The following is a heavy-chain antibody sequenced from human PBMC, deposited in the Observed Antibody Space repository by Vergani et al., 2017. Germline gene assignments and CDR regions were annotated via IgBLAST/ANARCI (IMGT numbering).Heavy chain of an antibody. CDR3: ARGGISLGYCSSTSCYRGWYFDY. Sequence: QVQLQQWGAGLLKPSETLSLTCAVYGGYFSGYYWSWIRQPPGKGLEWIGEINHSGSTNYNPSLTSRVTISVDTSKNQFSLKLSSVTAADTACYYCARGGISLGYCSSTSCYRGWYFDYWGQGTLVTVSS. D-gene: IGHD2-2*02. CDR2: INHSGST. J-gene: IGHJ4*02. V-gene: IGHV4-34*01. CDR1: GGYFSGYY.